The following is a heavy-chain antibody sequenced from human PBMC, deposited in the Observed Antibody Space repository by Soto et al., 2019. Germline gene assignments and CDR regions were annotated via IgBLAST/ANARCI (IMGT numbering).Heavy chain of an antibody. CDR1: RFTFSDYY. V-gene: IGHV3-72*01. J-gene: IGHJ4*02. CDR3: SRAGILTTPYYTDY. D-gene: IGHD2-21*01. CDR2: VRNKVNSYTT. Sequence: EVQLVESGGGLVQPEGSLRLYCAASRFTFSDYYMDWVRQAPGKGLEWVGRVRNKVNSYTTEYAASVKGRFTVSRDDSRNSLYLQMNSLKTGDTAMYYCSRAGILTTPYYTDYWGLGTLVTVSS.